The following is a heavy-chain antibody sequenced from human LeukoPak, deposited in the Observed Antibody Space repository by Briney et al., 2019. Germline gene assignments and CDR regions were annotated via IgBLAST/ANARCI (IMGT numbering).Heavy chain of an antibody. CDR1: GGSISSSSYY. Sequence: TASETLSLTCTVSGGSISSSSYYWGWIRQPPGKGLEWIGSIYYSGSTYYNPSLKSRVTISVDTSKNQLSLKLSSVTAADTAVYYCARSDDYGDNWFDPWGQGTLVTVSS. CDR2: IYYSGST. J-gene: IGHJ5*02. CDR3: ARSDDYGDNWFDP. D-gene: IGHD4-17*01. V-gene: IGHV4-39*07.